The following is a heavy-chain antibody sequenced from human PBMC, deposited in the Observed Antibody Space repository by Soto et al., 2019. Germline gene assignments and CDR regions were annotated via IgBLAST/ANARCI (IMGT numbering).Heavy chain of an antibody. CDR1: GGSITSITNHY. J-gene: IGHJ6*02. CDR2: ISYSGHT. V-gene: IGHV4-59*08. Sequence: QVRLQESGPGLVKPSETLSLTCTVSGGSITSITNHYCSWIRQPPGKGLEWIGYISYSGHTSYNPPLKSRVXLXVXPXXNQVSRNLASVTAADTAVYYCATQGFGTLHGLVDVWGQGTTVTVSS. D-gene: IGHD1-7*01. CDR3: ATQGFGTLHGLVDV.